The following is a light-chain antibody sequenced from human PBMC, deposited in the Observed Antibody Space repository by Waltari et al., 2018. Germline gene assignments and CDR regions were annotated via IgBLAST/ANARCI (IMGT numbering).Light chain of an antibody. Sequence: SSELTQDPAVSVALGPTVKITCQGDRPRGSSAPWHQQKAGQAPVLVLYGQGKRPSRIPDRFSGSTSGNTASLTITGAQAEDEADYYCSSRESRGHHVVFGGGTKLTVL. CDR2: GQG. CDR1: RPRGSS. CDR3: SSRESRGHHVV. V-gene: IGLV3-19*01. J-gene: IGLJ2*01.